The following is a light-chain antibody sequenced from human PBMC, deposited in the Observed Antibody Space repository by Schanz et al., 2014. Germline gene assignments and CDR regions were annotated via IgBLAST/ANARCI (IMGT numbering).Light chain of an antibody. CDR3: AVWDESLSGWV. V-gene: IGLV1-40*01. J-gene: IGLJ3*02. CDR2: GNS. CDR1: SSNIGAGYD. Sequence: QSVLTQPPSVSGAPGQRVTISCTGSSSNIGAGYDVHWYQQLPGTAPKLLIYGNSNRPSGVPDRFSGSRSGTSASLAISGLRSEDEADFYCAVWDESLSGWVFGGGTKLTVL.